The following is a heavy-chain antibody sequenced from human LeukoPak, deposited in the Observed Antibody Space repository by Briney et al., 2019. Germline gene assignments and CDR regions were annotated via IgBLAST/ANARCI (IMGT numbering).Heavy chain of an antibody. Sequence: GESLKISCNGSGYSFTSYWIGWVRQMPGKGLEWMGIIYPGDSDTRYSPSFQGQVTISADKSISTAYLQWSSLKASDTAMYYCATRSPDRYSGSYFGGFDYWGQGTLVTVSS. CDR3: ATRSPDRYSGSYFGGFDY. CDR2: IYPGDSDT. J-gene: IGHJ4*02. CDR1: GYSFTSYW. D-gene: IGHD1-26*01. V-gene: IGHV5-51*01.